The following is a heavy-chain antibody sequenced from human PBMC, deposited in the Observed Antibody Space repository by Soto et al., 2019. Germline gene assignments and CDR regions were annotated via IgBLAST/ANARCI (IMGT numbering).Heavy chain of an antibody. V-gene: IGHV1-69*13. D-gene: IGHD5-18*01. CDR2: ITPVYPTT. CDR3: ARIPRYSFPTSDDLDS. J-gene: IGHJ4*02. Sequence: SVKVSCKASGGTFYTYTFSWVRQAPGQGLEWMGSITPVYPTTNYAEKFQGRLTVTADGSTNTAYMELNSLTSEDTAVYYCARIPRYSFPTSDDLDSWGQGTLVTVS. CDR1: GGTFYTYT.